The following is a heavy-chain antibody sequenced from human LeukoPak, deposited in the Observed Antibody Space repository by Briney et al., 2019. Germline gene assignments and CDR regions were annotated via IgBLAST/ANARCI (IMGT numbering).Heavy chain of an antibody. CDR2: INPNSGGT. J-gene: IGHJ4*02. V-gene: IGHV1-2*02. CDR1: GYTFTGYY. D-gene: IGHD6-19*01. Sequence: ASVKVSCKTSGYTFTGYYMHWVRQAPGQGLEWMGWINPNSGGTNYAQKFQGRVTMTGDTSISTAYMELSRLRSDDTAVYYCARDLSLAVPVQGYWGQGTLVTVSS. CDR3: ARDLSLAVPVQGY.